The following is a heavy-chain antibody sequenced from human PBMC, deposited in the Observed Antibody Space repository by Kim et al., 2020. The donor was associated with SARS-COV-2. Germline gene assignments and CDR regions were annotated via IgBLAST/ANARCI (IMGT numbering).Heavy chain of an antibody. CDR1: GLKFTNYA. Sequence: GGSLRLSCAASGLKFTNYAMTWVRQAPGKGLEWVSSISYSGGKTNYADSVKGRFTISRDNSKNMLYLQMNSLRGEDTAVYYCAKVQAPGAIASWFDPWGQGVLVTVPS. J-gene: IGHJ5*02. V-gene: IGHV3-23*01. CDR2: ISYSGGKT. D-gene: IGHD2-2*01. CDR3: AKVQAPGAIASWFDP.